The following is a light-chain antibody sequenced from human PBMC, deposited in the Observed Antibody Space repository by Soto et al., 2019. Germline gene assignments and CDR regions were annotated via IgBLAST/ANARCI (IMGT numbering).Light chain of an antibody. J-gene: IGKJ1*01. CDR2: SAS. Sequence: EIVLTQSPGTLSLSLGERATLSCRASQGVGSTYLAWYQQKPGQAPRLLIYSASSRATGIPDRFSGSGSGTDFTLTISRLEPEDSAVYYCQQYHSWPPRTFGQGTEVEIK. CDR1: QGVGSTY. CDR3: QQYHSWPPRT. V-gene: IGKV3-20*01.